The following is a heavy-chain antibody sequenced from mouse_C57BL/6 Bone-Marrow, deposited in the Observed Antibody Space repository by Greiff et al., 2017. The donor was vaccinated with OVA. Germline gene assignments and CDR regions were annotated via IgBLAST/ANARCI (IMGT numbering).Heavy chain of an antibody. CDR3: ARDGYGGAFAY. D-gene: IGHD2-2*01. J-gene: IGHJ3*01. V-gene: IGHV3-6*01. Sequence: EVKLVESGPGLVKPSQSLSLTCSVTGYSITSGYYWNWIRQFPGNKLEWMGYISYDGSNNYNPSLKNRISITRDTSKNQFFLKLNSVTTEDTATYYCARDGYGGAFAYWGQGTLVTVSA. CDR1: GYSITSGYY. CDR2: ISYDGSN.